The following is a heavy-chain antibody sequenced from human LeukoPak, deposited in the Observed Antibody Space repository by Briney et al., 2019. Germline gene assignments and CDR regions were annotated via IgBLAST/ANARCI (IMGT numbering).Heavy chain of an antibody. CDR2: IYYSGST. J-gene: IGHJ5*02. V-gene: IGHV4-31*03. CDR1: GGSISSGGYY. Sequence: PSETLSLTCTVSGGSISSGGYYWSWIRQHPGKGLEWIGYIYYSGSTYYNPSLKSRVTISVDTSKNQFSLKLSSVTAADTAVYYCARDALLGWFDPWGQGTLVTVSS. D-gene: IGHD1-26*01. CDR3: ARDALLGWFDP.